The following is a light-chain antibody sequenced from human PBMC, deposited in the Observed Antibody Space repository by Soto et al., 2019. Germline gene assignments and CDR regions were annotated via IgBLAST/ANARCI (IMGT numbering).Light chain of an antibody. Sequence: QSVLTQPPSASGTPGQRVTISCSGSSXNIGSNTVNWYQQLPGTAPKLLIYSNNQRPSGVPDRFSGSKSGTSASLAISGLQSEDEADYYCAAWDDSLNGPWVFGGGTKLTVL. CDR1: SXNIGSNT. J-gene: IGLJ3*02. CDR3: AAWDDSLNGPWV. V-gene: IGLV1-44*01. CDR2: SNN.